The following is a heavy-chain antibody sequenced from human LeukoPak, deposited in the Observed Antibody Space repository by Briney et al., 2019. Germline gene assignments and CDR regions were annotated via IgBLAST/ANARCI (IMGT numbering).Heavy chain of an antibody. Sequence: SETLSLTCTVSGGSISSYYWSWIRQPPGKGLEWIGYIYYSGSTNYNPSLKSRVTISVDTSKNQFSLKLSSVTAADTAVYYCARDFGYGGWLPFDYWGQGTLVTVSS. D-gene: IGHD4-23*01. CDR1: GGSISSYY. CDR2: IYYSGST. CDR3: ARDFGYGGWLPFDY. J-gene: IGHJ4*02. V-gene: IGHV4-59*01.